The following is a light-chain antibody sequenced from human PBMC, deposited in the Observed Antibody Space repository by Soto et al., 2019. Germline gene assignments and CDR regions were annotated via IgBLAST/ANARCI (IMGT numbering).Light chain of an antibody. V-gene: IGKV3-20*01. CDR2: GAS. CDR3: QQYGSSPTT. CDR1: QSVFNNH. J-gene: IGKJ1*01. Sequence: EIVLTQSPGTLSFSPGERSALSFMASQSVFNNHIGWYQQKPGQAPRRLIFGASFRATGIPDRFSGSGSGTDFTLTISRLEPEDFAVYYCQQYGSSPTTLGQGTKVDIK.